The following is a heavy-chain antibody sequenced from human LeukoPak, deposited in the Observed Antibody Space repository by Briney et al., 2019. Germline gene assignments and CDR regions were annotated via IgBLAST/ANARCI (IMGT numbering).Heavy chain of an antibody. CDR3: ARDEDSYGSKTGGY. D-gene: IGHD5-18*01. J-gene: IGHJ4*02. V-gene: IGHV3-66*01. Sequence: GGSLRLSCAASGFTVSSNYMSWVRQAPGKGLEWVSVIYSGGSTYYADSVKGRFTISRDSSKNTLYLQMNSLRAEDTAVYYCARDEDSYGSKTGGYWGQGTLVTVSS. CDR1: GFTVSSNY. CDR2: IYSGGST.